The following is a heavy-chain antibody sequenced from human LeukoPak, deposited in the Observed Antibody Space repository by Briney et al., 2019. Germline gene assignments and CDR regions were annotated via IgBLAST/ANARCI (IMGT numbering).Heavy chain of an antibody. CDR1: AWSSESGWY. Sequence: PSDPLTHTHARNAWSSESGWYSGGGVRQPTGKGLEWIGSIYYSGSTYYNPSLKSRVTISVDTSKNQFSLKLSSVTAADTAVYYCASVLRFLDRRTRTFDPWGQGTLVTVSS. CDR3: ASVLRFLDRRTRTFDP. J-gene: IGHJ5*02. CDR2: IYYSGST. V-gene: IGHV4-39*07. D-gene: IGHD3-3*01.